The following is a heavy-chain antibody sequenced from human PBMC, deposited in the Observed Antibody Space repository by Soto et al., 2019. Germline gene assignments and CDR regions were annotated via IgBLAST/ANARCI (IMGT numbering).Heavy chain of an antibody. D-gene: IGHD5-18*01. CDR1: GFTFLSSA. CDR2: ISGSGGST. CDR3: AKEPRDSYGFAFDY. V-gene: IGHV3-23*01. Sequence: GRWMRRSCAPGGFTFLSSALSWVRQAPGKGLEWVSAISGSGGSTYYADSVKGRFTISRDNSKNTLYLQMNSLRAEDTAVYYCAKEPRDSYGFAFDYWGQGT. J-gene: IGHJ4*02.